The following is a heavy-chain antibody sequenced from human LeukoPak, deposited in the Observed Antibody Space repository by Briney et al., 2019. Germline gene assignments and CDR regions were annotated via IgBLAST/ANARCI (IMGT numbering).Heavy chain of an antibody. CDR1: GFTFSSYA. D-gene: IGHD6-19*01. V-gene: IGHV3-23*01. CDR2: ISGSGGST. J-gene: IGHJ4*02. CDR3: AKAGSSGWYGDY. Sequence: TGGSLRLSCAASGFTFSSYATSWVRQAPGKGLEWVSAISGSGGSTYYADSVKGRFTISRDNSKNTLYLQMNSLRAEDTAVYYCAKAGSSGWYGDYWGQGTLVTVSS.